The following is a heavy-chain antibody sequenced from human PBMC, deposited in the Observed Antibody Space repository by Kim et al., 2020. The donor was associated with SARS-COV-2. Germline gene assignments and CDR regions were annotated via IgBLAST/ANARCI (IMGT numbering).Heavy chain of an antibody. CDR3: AHMGGVRGVHYYYYYYGMDV. CDR2: IYWDDDK. CDR1: GFSLSTSGVG. J-gene: IGHJ6*02. D-gene: IGHD3-10*01. Sequence: SGPTLVNPTQTLTLTCTFSGFSLSTSGVGVGWIRQPPGKALEWLALIYWDDDKRYSPSLKSRLTITKDTSKNQVVLTMTNMDPVDTATYYCAHMGGVRGVHYYYYYYGMDVWGQGTTVTVSS. V-gene: IGHV2-5*02.